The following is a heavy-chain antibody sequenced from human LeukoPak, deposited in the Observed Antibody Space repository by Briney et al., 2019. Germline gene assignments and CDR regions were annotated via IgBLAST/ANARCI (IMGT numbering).Heavy chain of an antibody. CDR3: ARLPSRIAAAADY. V-gene: IGHV4-34*01. CDR2: INHSGST. CDR1: GGSFSGYY. J-gene: IGHJ4*02. Sequence: SETLSLTCAVYGGSFSGYYWSWIRQPSGKGLEWIGEINHSGSTNYNPSLKSRVTISVDTSKNQFSLKLSSVTAADTAVYYCARLPSRIAAAADYWGQGTLVTVSS. D-gene: IGHD6-13*01.